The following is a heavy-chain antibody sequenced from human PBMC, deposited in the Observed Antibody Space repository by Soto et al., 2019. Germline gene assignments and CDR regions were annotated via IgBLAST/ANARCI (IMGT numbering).Heavy chain of an antibody. CDR3: ARQIYDSDTGPNFQYYFDS. V-gene: IGHV5-10-1*01. CDR2: IDPSDSQT. J-gene: IGHJ4*02. CDR1: GYSFAGYW. Sequence: GESLKISCKGSGYSFAGYWITWVRQKPGKGLEWMGRIDPSDSQTYYSPSFRGHVTISATKSITTVFLQWSSLRASDTATYYCARQIYDSDTGPNFQYYFDSWGQGAPVTVSS. D-gene: IGHD3-22*01.